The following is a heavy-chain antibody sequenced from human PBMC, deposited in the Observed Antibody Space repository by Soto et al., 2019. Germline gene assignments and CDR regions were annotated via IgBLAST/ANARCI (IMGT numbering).Heavy chain of an antibody. V-gene: IGHV3-49*03. Sequence: RSLRLSCTASGFTFGDYAMSWFRQAPGKGLEWVGFIRSKAYGGTTEYAASVKGRFTISRDDSKSIAYLQMNSLKTEDTAVYYCTRKGSSWYPNWFDPWGQGTLVTVSS. D-gene: IGHD6-13*01. CDR3: TRKGSSWYPNWFDP. CDR1: GFTFGDYA. CDR2: IRSKAYGGTT. J-gene: IGHJ5*02.